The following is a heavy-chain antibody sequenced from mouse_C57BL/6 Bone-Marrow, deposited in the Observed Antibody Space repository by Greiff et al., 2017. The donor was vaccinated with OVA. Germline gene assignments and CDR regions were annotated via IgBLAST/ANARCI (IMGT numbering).Heavy chain of an antibody. V-gene: IGHV3-6*01. J-gene: IGHJ2*01. D-gene: IGHD3-3*01. CDR1: GYSFTSGYY. CDR2: ISYDGSN. CDR3: ARDRGPPATDY. Sequence: EVKLLESGPGLVKPSQSLSLTCSVTGYSFTSGYYWNWIRQFPGNKLEWMGYISYDGSNNYNPSLKNRISITRDTSKNQFFLKLNSVTTEDTATYYCARDRGPPATDYWGQGTTLTVSS.